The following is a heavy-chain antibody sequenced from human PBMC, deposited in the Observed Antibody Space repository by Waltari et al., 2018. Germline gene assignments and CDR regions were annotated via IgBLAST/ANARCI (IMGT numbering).Heavy chain of an antibody. V-gene: IGHV4-38-2*02. CDR1: GFSITGGFQ. Sequence: QVQLQESGPGLVKPSETLSLTCTVSGFSITGGFQWGWVRQPPGKGPEWIGNIYHLGNTYYNPSFKSRLTISVDTSKNQFSLKLTSVTAADTAIYYCARNWDRGTLTYWGQGTLVTVSS. CDR3: ARNWDRGTLTY. D-gene: IGHD1-1*01. J-gene: IGHJ4*02. CDR2: IYHLGNT.